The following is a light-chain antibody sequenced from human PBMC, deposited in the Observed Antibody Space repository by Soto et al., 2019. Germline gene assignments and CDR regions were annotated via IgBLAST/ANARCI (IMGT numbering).Light chain of an antibody. CDR1: QTVLSN. V-gene: IGKV3-15*01. J-gene: IGKJ5*01. Sequence: EIVMTQSPATXSLXXXXRXXXSXXASQTVLSNLAWYQQKPGQAPRLLIYGASTRATGIPARFSGSGSGTEFTLTISSLQSEDFAVYYCQQDNNWPVTFCQGTRLE. CDR3: QQDNNWPVT. CDR2: GAS.